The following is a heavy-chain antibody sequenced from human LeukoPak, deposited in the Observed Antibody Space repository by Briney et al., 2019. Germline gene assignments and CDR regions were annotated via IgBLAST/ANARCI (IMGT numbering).Heavy chain of an antibody. CDR3: AKGQSYSSGWYGFDY. D-gene: IGHD6-19*01. CDR1: GFTFSSYG. Sequence: PGGSLRLSCAASGFTFSSYGMHWVRQAPGKGLEWVAVISSDGSNKYYADSVKGRFTISRDNSKNTLYLQMNSLRAEDTAVYYCAKGQSYSSGWYGFDYWGQGTLVTVSS. V-gene: IGHV3-30*18. CDR2: ISSDGSNK. J-gene: IGHJ4*02.